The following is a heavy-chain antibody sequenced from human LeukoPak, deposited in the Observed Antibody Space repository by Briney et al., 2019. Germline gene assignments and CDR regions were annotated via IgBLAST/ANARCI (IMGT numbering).Heavy chain of an antibody. V-gene: IGHV3-53*01. CDR3: ARDGGASHYAMAV. Sequence: GGSLRLSCAASGSTVRSNYMSWVRQAPGKGLEWVSVFYVGGSAYYADSVKGRFTISRDNSKNTLHLQMNSLRAEDTAVYSWARDGGASHYAMAVWGQGPTVPASS. D-gene: IGHD3-10*01. CDR1: GSTVRSNY. J-gene: IGHJ6*02. CDR2: FYVGGSA.